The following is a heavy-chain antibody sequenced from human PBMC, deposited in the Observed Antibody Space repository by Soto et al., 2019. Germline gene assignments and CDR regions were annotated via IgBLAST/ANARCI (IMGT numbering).Heavy chain of an antibody. V-gene: IGHV3-20*04. D-gene: IGHD3-10*01. CDR1: GFNFDDYG. CDR2: LDRNGGST. Sequence: SLRLSCAGSGFNFDDYGMSWVRQAPGKGLEWVSGLDRNGGSTGYVDSVKGRFTISRDNAKNSLYLQMNSLRAEDTALYYCARDCSSSITLGRYVMYFCGQGSSVPGSS. J-gene: IGHJ6*02. CDR3: ARDCSSSITLGRYVMYF.